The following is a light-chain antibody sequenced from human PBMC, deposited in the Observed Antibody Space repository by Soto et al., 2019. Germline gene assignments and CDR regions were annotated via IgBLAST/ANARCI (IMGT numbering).Light chain of an antibody. J-gene: IGKJ1*01. V-gene: IGKV1-5*03. CDR3: QQYNDNWT. CDR1: QSISSW. CDR2: KAS. Sequence: DIQMTQSPSTLSASVGDRVTITCRASQSISSWLAWYQQKPGTAPKLLIYKASTLQSGVPSRFSGSGSGTEFTLTISSRQPDDSAIYYCQQYNDNWTFGQGTKVK.